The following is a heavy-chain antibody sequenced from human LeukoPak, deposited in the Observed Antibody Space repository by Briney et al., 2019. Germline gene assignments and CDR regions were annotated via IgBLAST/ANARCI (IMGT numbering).Heavy chain of an antibody. CDR2: ISSSSSTI. CDR3: VPNPG. V-gene: IGHV3-48*01. J-gene: IGHJ4*02. CDR1: GFTLSTFG. D-gene: IGHD1-14*01. Sequence: GGSLRLSCAASGFTLSTFGMNWVRQAPGKGLEWVSYISSSSSTIYYADSVKGRFTISRDNAKNSLYLQMNSLRAEDTAVYYCVPNPGWGQGTLVTVSS.